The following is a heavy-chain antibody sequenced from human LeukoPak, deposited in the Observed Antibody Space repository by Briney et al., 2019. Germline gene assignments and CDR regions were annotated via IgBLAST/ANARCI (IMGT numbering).Heavy chain of an antibody. CDR2: ISSSSSYI. Sequence: PGGSLRLSCAASGFTFSSYAMSWVRQAPGKGREWVSSISSSSSYIYYADSVKGRFTISRDNAKNSLYLQMNSLRAEDTAVYYCARSPSVLRNWFDPWGQGTLVTVSS. CDR1: GFTFSSYA. CDR3: ARSPSVLRNWFDP. V-gene: IGHV3-21*01. J-gene: IGHJ5*02. D-gene: IGHD3-3*01.